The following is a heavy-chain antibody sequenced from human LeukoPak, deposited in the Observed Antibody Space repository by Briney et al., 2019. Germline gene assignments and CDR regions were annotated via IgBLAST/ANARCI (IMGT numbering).Heavy chain of an antibody. D-gene: IGHD6-13*01. CDR1: GGSISSSSYY. Sequence: SETLSLTCTVSGGSISSSSYYWGWIRQPPGKGLEWIGSIYYSGSTYYNPSLKSRVTISVDTSKNQFSLKLSSVTAADTAVYYRARDRGSSWTDYWGQGTLVTVSS. J-gene: IGHJ4*02. CDR3: ARDRGSSWTDY. CDR2: IYYSGST. V-gene: IGHV4-39*07.